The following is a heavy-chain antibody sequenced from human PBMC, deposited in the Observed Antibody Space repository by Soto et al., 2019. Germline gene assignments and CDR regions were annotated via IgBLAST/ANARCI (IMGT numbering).Heavy chain of an antibody. CDR3: ASSYWAIGAFDI. Sequence: ASVKVSCKASGHTFTSYGISWVRQAPGQGLEWMGWISAYNGNTNYAQKLQGRVTMTTDTSTSTAYMELRSLRFDDTAVYYCASSYWAIGAFDIWGQGTMVTVSS. CDR1: GHTFTSYG. V-gene: IGHV1-18*01. CDR2: ISAYNGNT. J-gene: IGHJ3*02. D-gene: IGHD2-21*01.